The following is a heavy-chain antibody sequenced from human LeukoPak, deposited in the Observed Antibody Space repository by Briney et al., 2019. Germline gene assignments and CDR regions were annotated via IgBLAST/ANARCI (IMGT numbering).Heavy chain of an antibody. Sequence: KSSQTLSLTCSVSGGSISSGSYYWSWIRQPPGKGLEWIGEINHSGSTNYNPSLKSRVTISVDTSKNQFSLKLSSVTAADTAVYYCARGPTIFGTKRDFDYWGQGTLVTVSS. J-gene: IGHJ4*02. V-gene: IGHV4-39*07. D-gene: IGHD3-3*01. CDR3: ARGPTIFGTKRDFDY. CDR2: INHSGST. CDR1: GGSISSGSYY.